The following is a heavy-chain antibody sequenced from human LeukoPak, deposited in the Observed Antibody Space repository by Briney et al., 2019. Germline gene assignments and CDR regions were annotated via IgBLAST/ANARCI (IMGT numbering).Heavy chain of an antibody. Sequence: GGSLRLSCAASRLIFSDYYLNWIRQAPGKGLEWVSYISSSGTSIYYADSVKGRFTISRDNANNSLYLHMNSLRADDTAIYYCARVKTAWHSEVNYYFYYMDGWGKGTTVTV. D-gene: IGHD1-1*01. CDR1: RLIFSDYY. J-gene: IGHJ6*03. CDR3: ARVKTAWHSEVNYYFYYMDG. V-gene: IGHV3-11*01. CDR2: ISSSGTSI.